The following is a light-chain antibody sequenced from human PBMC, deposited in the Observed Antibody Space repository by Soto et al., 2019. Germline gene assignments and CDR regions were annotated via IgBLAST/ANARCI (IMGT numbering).Light chain of an antibody. Sequence: EFELTQSPFSLCLSQAQRASLSCRASQSLTNSYIAWYQQKPGQAPRLLIYDTSSRASGIPDRFSGSGSGTDFTLTISRLETEDFAVFYCQQYGTSQIIFGQGTRLEIK. CDR3: QQYGTSQII. CDR1: QSLTNSY. J-gene: IGKJ5*01. V-gene: IGKV3-20*01. CDR2: DTS.